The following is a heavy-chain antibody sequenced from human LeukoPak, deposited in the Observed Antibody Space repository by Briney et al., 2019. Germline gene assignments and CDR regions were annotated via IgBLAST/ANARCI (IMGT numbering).Heavy chain of an antibody. D-gene: IGHD6-6*01. CDR2: ISGSGGST. Sequence: GGSLRLSCAASGFTFSSYAMSWVRQAPGKGLEWVSAISGSGGSTYYADSVKGRFTISRDNAKNSLYLQMNSLRAEDTAVYCCARGQYSSSFYYYYYYMDVWGKGTTVTVSS. J-gene: IGHJ6*03. CDR3: ARGQYSSSFYYYYYYMDV. V-gene: IGHV3-23*01. CDR1: GFTFSSYA.